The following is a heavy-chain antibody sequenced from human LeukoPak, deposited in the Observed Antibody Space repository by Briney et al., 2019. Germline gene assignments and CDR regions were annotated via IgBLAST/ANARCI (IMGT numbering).Heavy chain of an antibody. CDR2: IKEDGSEK. V-gene: IGHV3-7*01. CDR3: ARNYFDY. CDR1: GFTFSSYW. J-gene: IGHJ4*02. Sequence: SGGSLRLSCAASGFTFSSYWMTWVRQAPGKGLEWVANIKEDGSEKYYLDSVKGRFTISRDNAKNLLSLQMNSLRAEDTAVYYCARNYFDYWGQGTLVTVSS.